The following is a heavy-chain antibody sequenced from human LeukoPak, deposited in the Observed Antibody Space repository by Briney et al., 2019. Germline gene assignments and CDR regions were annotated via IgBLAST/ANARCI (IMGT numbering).Heavy chain of an antibody. CDR3: ARDTLGEGEDANYAVYYFDY. J-gene: IGHJ4*02. CDR2: NKQDEKET. Sequence: PGGSLRLFCEGSGFSFSSYWMTWARQSPGKGPEWVANNKQDEKETYTVDSEKGRFIIYRDNGKNSLDLQMHSLRADDTAFYYCARDTLGEGEDANYAVYYFDYWGQGTVVTVSS. CDR1: GFSFSSYW. D-gene: IGHD4/OR15-4a*01. V-gene: IGHV3-7*01.